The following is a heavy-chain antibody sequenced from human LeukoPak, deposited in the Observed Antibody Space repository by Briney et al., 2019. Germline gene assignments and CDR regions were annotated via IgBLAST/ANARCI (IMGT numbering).Heavy chain of an antibody. V-gene: IGHV3-23*01. CDR2: ISGDAGRT. CDR3: ARDPSEPPLYYMDV. Sequence: GGSLRLSCAASGFTFSSYGMNWVRQAPGKGLEWVSGISGDAGRTYYADSVKGRFTISRDNAKNSLYLQMNSLRAEDTAVYYCARDPSEPPLYYMDVWGKGTTVTISS. D-gene: IGHD1-14*01. J-gene: IGHJ6*03. CDR1: GFTFSSYG.